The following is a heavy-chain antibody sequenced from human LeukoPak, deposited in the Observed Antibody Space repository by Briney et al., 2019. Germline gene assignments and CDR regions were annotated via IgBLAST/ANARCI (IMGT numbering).Heavy chain of an antibody. J-gene: IGHJ4*02. Sequence: SETLSLTCTVSGGSISSYYWSWIRQPPGKGLEWIGTIYHTGTTNYNPSLKSRVTISVDTSKNQFSLNLRSVTAADTAVYYCARGVDSWGQGTLVTVSS. CDR2: IYHTGTT. V-gene: IGHV4-59*08. CDR1: GGSISSYY. CDR3: ARGVDS.